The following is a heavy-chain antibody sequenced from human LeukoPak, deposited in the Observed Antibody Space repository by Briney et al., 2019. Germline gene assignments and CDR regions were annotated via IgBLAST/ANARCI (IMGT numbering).Heavy chain of an antibody. CDR1: GSSFSNNW. CDR3: AKQGDGGLFDS. V-gene: IGHV5-51*01. CDR2: LHPADSDT. D-gene: IGHD3-16*01. J-gene: IGHJ5*01. Sequence: GESLQISCHVSGSSFSNNWIGWVRQLPGEGLEWMGILHPADSDTRYNPSFGGQVTFSADKSISTAYLQWTSVKASDTAMYYCAKQGDGGLFDSWGQGTLVTVSS.